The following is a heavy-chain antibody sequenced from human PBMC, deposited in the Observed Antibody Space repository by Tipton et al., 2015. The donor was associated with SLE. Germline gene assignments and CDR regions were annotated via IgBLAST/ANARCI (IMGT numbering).Heavy chain of an antibody. V-gene: IGHV3-73*01. CDR3: TLDLRFLEWSFDS. Sequence: GSLRLSCAASGFTLSSFEMNWVRQASGKGLEWVGRVRIRTESYATTYAASVRGRFTISRDDSKNTAYLQMNSLESEDTAVYYCTLDLRFLEWSFDSWGQGTLVNVSS. D-gene: IGHD3-3*01. J-gene: IGHJ4*02. CDR2: VRIRTESYAT. CDR1: GFTLSSFE.